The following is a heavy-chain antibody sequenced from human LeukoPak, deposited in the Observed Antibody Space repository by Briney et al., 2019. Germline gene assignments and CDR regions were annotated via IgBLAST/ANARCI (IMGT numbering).Heavy chain of an antibody. CDR1: GGTFSSYA. CDR2: INPSGGST. J-gene: IGHJ6*02. Sequence: GASVKVSCKASGGTFSSYAISWVRQAPGQGLEWMGIINPSGGSTSYAQKFQGRVTMTRDTSTSTVYMELSSLRSEDTAVYYCARGGRSFPLSRYYYGMDVWGQGTTVTVSS. D-gene: IGHD3-10*01. CDR3: ARGGRSFPLSRYYYGMDV. V-gene: IGHV1-46*01.